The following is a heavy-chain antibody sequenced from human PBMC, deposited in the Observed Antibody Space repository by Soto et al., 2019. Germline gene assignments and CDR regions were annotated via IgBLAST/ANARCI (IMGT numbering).Heavy chain of an antibody. CDR2: INPSGGST. CDR1: GYTFTSYY. J-gene: IGHJ2*01. Sequence: ASVKVSCKASGYTFTSYYMHWVRQAPGQGLEWMGIINPSGGSTSYAQKFQDRVTMTRDTSTSTIYMELSSLRYEDTAVYYCARAASTEYFDLWGRGTLLTVSS. V-gene: IGHV1-46*03. CDR3: ARAASTEYFDL.